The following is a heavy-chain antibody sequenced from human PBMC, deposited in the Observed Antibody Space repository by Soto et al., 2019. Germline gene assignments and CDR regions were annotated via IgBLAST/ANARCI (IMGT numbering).Heavy chain of an antibody. J-gene: IGHJ4*02. CDR1: GYTFINYY. D-gene: IGHD5-12*01. V-gene: IGHV1-18*04. CDR3: ARWLQLRPLDY. CDR2: ITVYNGNT. Sequence: ASVKVPCKASGYTFINYYLYWVRQAPGQVLEYMGWITVYNGNTNYAQKFQDRVTMTVDTSTSTAYMELRSLKSADTGVYYCARWLQLRPLDYWGQGTLVIVSS.